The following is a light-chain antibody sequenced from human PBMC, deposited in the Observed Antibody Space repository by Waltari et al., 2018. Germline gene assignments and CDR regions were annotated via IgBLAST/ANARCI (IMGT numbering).Light chain of an antibody. CDR2: GGS. CDR1: PAYRSW. V-gene: IGKV1-5*01. CDR3: QQYWT. Sequence: DIQMTQSPSTLSASIGDRVTITRRGSPAYRSWLAWYQQKPGKAPRLLIFGGSALESGVPSRFSGSGSGTEFNLTINSLQPDDFATYYCQQYWTFGQGTKVEIK. J-gene: IGKJ1*01.